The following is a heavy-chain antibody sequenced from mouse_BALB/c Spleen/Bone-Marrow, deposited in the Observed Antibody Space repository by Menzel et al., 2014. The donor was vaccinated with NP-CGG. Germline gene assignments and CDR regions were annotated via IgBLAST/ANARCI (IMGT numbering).Heavy chain of an antibody. J-gene: IGHJ2*01. CDR3: ARSRLRGYYFDY. CDR1: GFTFSSFG. Sequence: EVQLVESGGGLVQPGGSRKLSCAASGFTFSSFGMHWVRQAPEKGLEWVAYISSGSSTIYYADTLKGRFTISRDNTKNTLFLQMTSLRSEDTAMYYCARSRLRGYYFDYWGQGTTLTVSS. V-gene: IGHV5-17*02. D-gene: IGHD3-2*02. CDR2: ISSGSSTI.